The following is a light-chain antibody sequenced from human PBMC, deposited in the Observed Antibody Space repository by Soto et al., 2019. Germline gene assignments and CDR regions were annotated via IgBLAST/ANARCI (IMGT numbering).Light chain of an antibody. CDR3: QQRSNWPPIT. V-gene: IGKV3-11*01. CDR2: DAV. CDR1: QSVNNY. Sequence: EIVLTQSPATLSLSPGESATLSCRASQSVNNYLAWYQQKPGQAPRLLIYDAVKWATGIPARFSGSGSGTDFTLTISSLEPEDFAVYYCQQRSNWPPITFGQGTRLEIK. J-gene: IGKJ5*01.